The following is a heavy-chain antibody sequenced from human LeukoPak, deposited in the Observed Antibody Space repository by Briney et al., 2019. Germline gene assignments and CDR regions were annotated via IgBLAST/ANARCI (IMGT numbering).Heavy chain of an antibody. V-gene: IGHV4-30-2*01. CDR1: GGSISSGGYY. CDR3: ARLRPEWFGELLAKESYFDY. D-gene: IGHD3-10*01. J-gene: IGHJ4*02. CDR2: IYHSGST. Sequence: PSETLSLTCTVSGGSISSGGYYWSWIRQPPGKGLEWIGYIYHSGSTYYNPSLKSRVTISVDTSKNQFSLKLSSVTAADTAVYYCARLRPEWFGELLAKESYFDYWGQGTLVTVSS.